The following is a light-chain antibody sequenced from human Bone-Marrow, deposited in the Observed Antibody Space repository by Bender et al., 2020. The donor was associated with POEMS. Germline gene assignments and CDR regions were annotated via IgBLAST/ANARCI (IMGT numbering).Light chain of an antibody. CDR1: SSDVGGDHY. CDR2: AVT. V-gene: IGLV2-11*01. Sequence: QSALTQPRSVSGSPGQSVTISCTGTSSDVGGDHYVSWYQQHPGKAPKLMIYAVTKRPSGVPDRFSGSKSGNAASLTISGLQAEDEADYYCTSYTSSTPVVFGGGTKLTVL. CDR3: TSYTSSTPVV. J-gene: IGLJ2*01.